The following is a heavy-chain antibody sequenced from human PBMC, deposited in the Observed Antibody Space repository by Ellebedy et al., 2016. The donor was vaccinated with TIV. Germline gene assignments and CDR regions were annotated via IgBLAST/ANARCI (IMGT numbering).Heavy chain of an antibody. J-gene: IGHJ4*02. CDR2: ISSSSSYI. V-gene: IGHV3-21*04. D-gene: IGHD5-24*01. CDR3: AKDPMALSN. CDR1: GFTFSSYS. Sequence: GESLKISXAASGFTFSSYSMNWVRQAPGKGLEWVSSISSSSSYIYYADSVKGRFTISRDNSKNTLYLQMNSLRAEDTAVYYCAKDPMALSNWGQGTLVTVSS.